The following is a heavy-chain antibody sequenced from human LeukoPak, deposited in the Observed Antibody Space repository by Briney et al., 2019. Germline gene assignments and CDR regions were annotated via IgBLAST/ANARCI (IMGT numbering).Heavy chain of an antibody. V-gene: IGHV1-2*02. D-gene: IGHD3-22*01. CDR2: INPNSGGT. CDR3: ARAYDSSGYYYATPNY. CDR1: GYTFTGYY. J-gene: IGHJ4*02. Sequence: ASVKVSCKASGYTFTGYYMHWVRQAPGQGREWMGWINPNSGGTNYAQKFQGRVTMTRDTSISTAYMELSRLRSDDTAVYYCARAYDSSGYYYATPNYWGQGTLVTVSS.